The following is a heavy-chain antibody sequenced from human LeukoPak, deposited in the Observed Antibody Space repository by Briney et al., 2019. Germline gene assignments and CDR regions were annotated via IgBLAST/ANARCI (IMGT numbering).Heavy chain of an antibody. CDR2: IYYSGRT. D-gene: IGHD4-23*01. J-gene: IGHJ3*02. CDR3: ARGYGDNSGAFDI. CDR1: GGSIMVAAYS. V-gene: IGHV4-30-2*01. Sequence: SETLSLTCTVSGGSIMVAAYSWSWIRQPPGKGLEWIGYIYYSGRTYYNPSLKSRVAISLDRSKNQFSLKLSSVTAADTAVYFCARGYGDNSGAFDIWGQGTLVTVSS.